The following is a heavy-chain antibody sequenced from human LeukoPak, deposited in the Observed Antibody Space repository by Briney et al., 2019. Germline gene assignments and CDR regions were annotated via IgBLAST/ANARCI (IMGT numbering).Heavy chain of an antibody. D-gene: IGHD3-10*01. Sequence: SETLSLTCSVSGGSISYYWVWIRQPPGKGLEWIGSIYYTGSTYYNPSLKSRVTLSLDTSNKRFSLKLNSVTAADTAVYYCAKGPEVRGVIVILKTGEKGALDYWGQGTLVTVSS. CDR3: AKGPEVRGVIVILKTGEKGALDY. V-gene: IGHV4-39*07. J-gene: IGHJ4*02. CDR2: IYYTGST. CDR1: GGSISYY.